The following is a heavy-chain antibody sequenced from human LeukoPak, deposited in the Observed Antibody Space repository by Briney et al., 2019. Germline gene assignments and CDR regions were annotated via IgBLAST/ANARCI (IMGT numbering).Heavy chain of an antibody. D-gene: IGHD2-15*01. Sequence: QTGGSLRLSCAASGFTFSSYEMNWVRQSPDKGLEWVSYISSSGSPIYYADSVKGRFTISRDNAKNSLYLQMNSLRVEDTAVYYCARDKEVAAATLYFDYWGQGTLVTVSS. CDR3: ARDKEVAAATLYFDY. CDR2: ISSSGSPI. J-gene: IGHJ4*02. CDR1: GFTFSSYE. V-gene: IGHV3-48*03.